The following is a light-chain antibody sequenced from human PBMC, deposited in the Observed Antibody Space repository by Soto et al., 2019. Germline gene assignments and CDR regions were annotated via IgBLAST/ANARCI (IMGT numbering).Light chain of an antibody. CDR1: QSVGNS. CDR2: DVS. V-gene: IGKV3-11*01. CDR3: QQCVIWPLFT. Sequence: EIVLTQSPATLSLSPGERASLSCRASQSVGNSLAWYQHKPGQAPRLLIYDVSNRATGIPARFSGSGSGTDFTLTISSLEPEAFAVYYCQQCVIWPLFTFGPGTKVDIK. J-gene: IGKJ3*01.